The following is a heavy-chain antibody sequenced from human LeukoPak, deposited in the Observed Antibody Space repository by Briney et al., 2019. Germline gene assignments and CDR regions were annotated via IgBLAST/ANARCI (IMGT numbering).Heavy chain of an antibody. Sequence: SETLSLTCTVSGGSISTYYWSWVRQPPGKGLEWIGEIYHSGSTYYNPSLKSRVTISVDKSNNQFSLKLSSVTAADTAVYYCARHGTIGSTGGLYYFDYWGQGTLVTVSS. CDR1: GGSISTYY. CDR2: IYHSGST. CDR3: ARHGTIGSTGGLYYFDY. V-gene: IGHV4-4*02. D-gene: IGHD1/OR15-1a*01. J-gene: IGHJ4*02.